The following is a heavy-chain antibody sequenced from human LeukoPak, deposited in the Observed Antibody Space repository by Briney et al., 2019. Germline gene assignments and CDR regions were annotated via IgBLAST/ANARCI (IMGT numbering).Heavy chain of an antibody. CDR1: GFTFSSYW. D-gene: IGHD2-15*01. Sequence: GGSLRLSCAASGFTFSSYWMNWVRQAPGKGLEWVACIKEDGSEKYYVGSVKGRFTISRDNARHSLFLQMTSLRAEDTAVYYCAKTRARVVGNNWFDPWGQGTLVTVSS. V-gene: IGHV3-7*05. J-gene: IGHJ5*02. CDR2: IKEDGSEK. CDR3: AKTRARVVGNNWFDP.